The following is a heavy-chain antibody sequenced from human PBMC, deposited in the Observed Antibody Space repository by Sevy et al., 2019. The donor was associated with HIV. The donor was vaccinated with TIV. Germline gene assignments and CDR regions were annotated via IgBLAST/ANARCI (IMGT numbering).Heavy chain of an antibody. CDR3: ARDISGGSMMNAFDI. Sequence: GGSLRLSCAASGFTFSSYGMNWVRQAPGKGLEWVSSMSSTDSYIYEADSVKGRFTIFRDNAKNSLYLQMNSLRAEDTAVYYCARDISGGSMMNAFDIWGQWTMVTVSS. V-gene: IGHV3-21*01. CDR2: MSSTDSYI. J-gene: IGHJ3*02. D-gene: IGHD2-15*01. CDR1: GFTFSSYG.